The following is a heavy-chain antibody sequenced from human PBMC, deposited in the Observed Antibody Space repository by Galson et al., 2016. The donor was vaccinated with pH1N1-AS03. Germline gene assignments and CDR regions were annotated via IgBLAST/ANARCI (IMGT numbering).Heavy chain of an antibody. Sequence: SLRLSCAGSGFTFDAYAMHWVRQAPGKGLEWVSGIDWNSGTIGYTYSVKGRFTISRDNAKNSLYLQMNSLRGGDTALYYCAKSPGYCSAGSCSAQGYFDSWGQGTLVTGSS. D-gene: IGHD2-15*01. V-gene: IGHV3-9*01. CDR2: IDWNSGTI. J-gene: IGHJ4*02. CDR1: GFTFDAYA. CDR3: AKSPGYCSAGSCSAQGYFDS.